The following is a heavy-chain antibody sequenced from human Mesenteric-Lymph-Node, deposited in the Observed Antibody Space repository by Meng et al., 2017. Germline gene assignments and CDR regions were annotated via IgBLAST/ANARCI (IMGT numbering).Heavy chain of an antibody. Sequence: SETLSLTCSVSGGSISSGSYYWSWIRQPAGKGLEWIGRIYTSGITNYDPSLESRVTISLDMSNNQFFLRLNSVTAADTAVYYCARSYSSSWYWFDPWGQGTLVTVSS. V-gene: IGHV4-61*02. J-gene: IGHJ5*02. CDR3: ARSYSSSWYWFDP. CDR2: IYTSGIT. CDR1: GGSISSGSYY. D-gene: IGHD6-13*01.